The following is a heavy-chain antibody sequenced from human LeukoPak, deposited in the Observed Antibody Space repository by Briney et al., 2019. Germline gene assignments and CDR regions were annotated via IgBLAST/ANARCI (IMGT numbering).Heavy chain of an antibody. CDR3: ATGGGDYYDSSGFGFDY. V-gene: IGHV1-24*01. Sequence: ASVKVSCKVSGYTLTELSMHWVRQAPGKGLEWMGGFDPEDGETIYAQKFQGRVTMTEDTSTDTAYMELSSLRSEDMAVYYCATGGGDYYDSSGFGFDYWGQGTLVTVSS. D-gene: IGHD3-22*01. CDR2: FDPEDGET. CDR1: GYTLTELS. J-gene: IGHJ4*02.